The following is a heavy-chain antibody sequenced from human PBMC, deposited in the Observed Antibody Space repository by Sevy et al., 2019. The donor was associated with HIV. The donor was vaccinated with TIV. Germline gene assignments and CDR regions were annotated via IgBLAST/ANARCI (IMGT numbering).Heavy chain of an antibody. CDR2: ISGSGGST. D-gene: IGHD2-2*01. Sequence: GGSLRLSCAASGFTFSSYAMSWVRQAPGKGLEWVSAISGSGGSTYYADSVKGRFTISRDNSKNTLYLQMNSLRAEDTAVYYCAKDLFPHCSSTSCYHDAFDIWGQGTMVTVSS. CDR3: AKDLFPHCSSTSCYHDAFDI. CDR1: GFTFSSYA. J-gene: IGHJ3*02. V-gene: IGHV3-23*01.